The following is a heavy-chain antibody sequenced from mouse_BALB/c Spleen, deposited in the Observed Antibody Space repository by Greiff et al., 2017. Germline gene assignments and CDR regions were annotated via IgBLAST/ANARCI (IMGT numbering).Heavy chain of an antibody. CDR2: IYPGNVNT. D-gene: IGHD1-1*01. V-gene: IGHV1S56*01. CDR3: ARSRYYGDYFDY. CDR1: GYTFTSYY. J-gene: IGHJ2*01. Sequence: QVQLKESGPELVKPGASVRISCKASGYTFTSYYIHWVKQRPGQGLEWIGWIYPGNVNTKYNEKFKGKATLTADKSSSTAYMQLSSLTSEDSAVYFCARSRYYGDYFDYWGQGTTLTVSS.